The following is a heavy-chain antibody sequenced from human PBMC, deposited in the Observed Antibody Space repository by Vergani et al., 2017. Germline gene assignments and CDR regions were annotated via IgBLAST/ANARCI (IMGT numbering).Heavy chain of an antibody. CDR2: IYYSGST. CDR1: GRSISSYY. Sequence: QVQLQESGPGLVKPSETLSLTCTVSGRSISSYYWSWIRQPPGKRLEWIGYIYYSGSTNYNPSLKSRVTISVDTSKNQFSLKLSSVTAADTAMYYCARDRVGATGVDYWGQGTLVTVSS. V-gene: IGHV4-59*01. D-gene: IGHD1-26*01. CDR3: ARDRVGATGVDY. J-gene: IGHJ4*02.